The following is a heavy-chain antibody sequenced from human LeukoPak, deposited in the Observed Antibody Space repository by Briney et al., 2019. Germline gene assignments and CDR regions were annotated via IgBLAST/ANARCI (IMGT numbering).Heavy chain of an antibody. J-gene: IGHJ3*02. Sequence: GASVKVSCKASGYTFINYVISWVRQAPGQGLEWMGWVSAYNGNTNYAQKVQGRVTMTTDTSTSTAYMELRSLRSDDTAVYYCARDPSLGLYTGGMEAFDIWGQGTMVTVSS. D-gene: IGHD3-16*01. V-gene: IGHV1-18*01. CDR3: ARDPSLGLYTGGMEAFDI. CDR2: VSAYNGNT. CDR1: GYTFINYV.